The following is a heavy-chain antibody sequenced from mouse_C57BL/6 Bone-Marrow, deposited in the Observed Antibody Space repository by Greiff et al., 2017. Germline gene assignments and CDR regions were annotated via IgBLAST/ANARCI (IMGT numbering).Heavy chain of an antibody. V-gene: IGHV3-6*01. Sequence: VQLQEPGPGLLKLSQSLSLTSSVLGYSITSGYYWNWIRQFPGNKLEWMGYIRYVGSINYNPSLKYRISITRDTSKHQFFLKLNSVTTEDTATYYCARFVEGFTYWGQGTLVTVSA. CDR1: GYSITSGYY. CDR3: ARFVEGFTY. J-gene: IGHJ3*01. CDR2: IRYVGSI.